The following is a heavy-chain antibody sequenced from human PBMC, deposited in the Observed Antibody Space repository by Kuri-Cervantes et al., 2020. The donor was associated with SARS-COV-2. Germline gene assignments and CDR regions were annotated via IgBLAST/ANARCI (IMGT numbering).Heavy chain of an antibody. CDR3: ARCYCRGGSCRPWWFEP. CDR1: GGSFSGYY. Sequence: GSLRLSCAVYGGSFSGYYWSWIRQLPGKGLEWIGEINHSGSTYYTPSLKSRVTISVDRSKNQFSLKLSSVTAADTAVYYCARCYCRGGSCRPWWFEPWGQGTLVTVSS. V-gene: IGHV4-34*01. J-gene: IGHJ5*02. CDR2: INHSGST. D-gene: IGHD2-15*01.